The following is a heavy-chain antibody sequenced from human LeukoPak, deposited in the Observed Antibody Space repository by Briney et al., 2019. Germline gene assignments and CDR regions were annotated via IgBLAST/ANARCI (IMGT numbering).Heavy chain of an antibody. V-gene: IGHV3-23*01. CDR1: GFTFSSYG. D-gene: IGHD6-13*01. Sequence: PGGSLRLSCAASGFTFSSYGMSWVRQAPGKGLEWVSAISGSGGSTYYADSVKGRFTISRDNSKNTLYLQMNSLRAEDTAVYYCAKDADTGYSSSWYWYFDLWGRGTLVTVSS. CDR3: AKDADTGYSSSWYWYFDL. J-gene: IGHJ2*01. CDR2: ISGSGGST.